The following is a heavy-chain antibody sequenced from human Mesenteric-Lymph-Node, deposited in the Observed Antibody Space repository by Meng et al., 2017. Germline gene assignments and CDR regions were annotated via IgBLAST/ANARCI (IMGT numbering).Heavy chain of an antibody. Sequence: GESLKISCVASGFTFSDHYMTWIRQAPGKGLEWVSWISNGGTTMYHADSVKGRFTISRDNAKNSLFLQMNSLRGEDTAVYYCGRGHYGLDVWGQGTTVTVSS. V-gene: IGHV3-11*01. J-gene: IGHJ6*02. CDR2: ISNGGTTM. CDR1: GFTFSDHY. CDR3: GRGHYGLDV.